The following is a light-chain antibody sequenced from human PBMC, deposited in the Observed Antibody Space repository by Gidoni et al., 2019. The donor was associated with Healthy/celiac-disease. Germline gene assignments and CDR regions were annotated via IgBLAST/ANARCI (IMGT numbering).Light chain of an antibody. CDR1: QSISSY. CDR3: QQSYSTSWT. CDR2: AAS. Sequence: DIQMTQSPSSLSASVGDRVTIPCRASQSISSYLNWYQQKPGKAPKLLIYAASSLQSGVPSRFSGSGSGTDFTLTISSLQPEDFATYYCQQSYSTSWTFG. J-gene: IGKJ1*01. V-gene: IGKV1-39*01.